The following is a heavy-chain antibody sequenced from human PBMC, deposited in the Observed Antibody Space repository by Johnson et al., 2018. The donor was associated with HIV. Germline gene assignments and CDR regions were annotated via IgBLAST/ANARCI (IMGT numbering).Heavy chain of an antibody. J-gene: IGHJ3*02. CDR3: AKVPSAVWFGEVI. D-gene: IGHD3-10*01. Sequence: QVQLVESGGGVVQPGGSLSLSCAASGFTFSSYAMNWVRQAPGKGLEWVAAISYDGSDKDHADSVKGRFTITRDSSKNTLYLQMNSLRAEDTAVYFCAKVPSAVWFGEVIWGQGTMVTVSS. V-gene: IGHV3-30*04. CDR1: GFTFSSYA. CDR2: ISYDGSDK.